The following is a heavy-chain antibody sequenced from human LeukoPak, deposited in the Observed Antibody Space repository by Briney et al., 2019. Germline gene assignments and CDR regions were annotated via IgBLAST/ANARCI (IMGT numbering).Heavy chain of an antibody. J-gene: IGHJ5*02. Sequence: RASETLSLTCTVSGGSISTYYWSWIRQPPGKGLEWIGYIYYSGSTNYNPSLKSRVTISVDTSKNQFSLKLSSVTAVDTAVYYCARDRRGQQLVRWFDPWGQGTLVTVSS. V-gene: IGHV4-59*01. CDR1: GGSISTYY. D-gene: IGHD6-13*01. CDR3: ARDRRGQQLVRWFDP. CDR2: IYYSGST.